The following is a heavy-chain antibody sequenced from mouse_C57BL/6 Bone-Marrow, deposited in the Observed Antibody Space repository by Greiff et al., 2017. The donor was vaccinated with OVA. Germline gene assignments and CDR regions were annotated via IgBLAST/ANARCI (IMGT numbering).Heavy chain of an antibody. CDR3: ARMNYYVSSYSWFAY. D-gene: IGHD1-1*01. CDR2: IHPNSGST. CDR1: GYTFTSYW. J-gene: IGHJ3*01. V-gene: IGHV1-64*01. Sequence: QVQLQQPGAELVKPGASVKLSCKASGYTFTSYWMHWVKQRPGQGLEWIGMIHPNSGSTNYNEKFKSKATLTVDKSSSTAYMQLSSLTSEDSAVYYCARMNYYVSSYSWFAYWGQGTLVTVSA.